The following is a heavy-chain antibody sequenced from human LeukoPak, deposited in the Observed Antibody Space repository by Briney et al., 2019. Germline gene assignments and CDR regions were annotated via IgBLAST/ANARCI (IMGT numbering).Heavy chain of an antibody. J-gene: IGHJ4*02. D-gene: IGHD5-12*01. CDR2: ISRSGSST. Sequence: PGGSLRLSCAASGFTLSSYEMNWVRQAPGKGLEWVSYISRSGSSTHYVDSVKGRLTISRDNAKNSLYLQMNSLSAEDTAVYYCARGTTINNFDYWGQGTLVTVSS. V-gene: IGHV3-48*03. CDR1: GFTLSSYE. CDR3: ARGTTINNFDY.